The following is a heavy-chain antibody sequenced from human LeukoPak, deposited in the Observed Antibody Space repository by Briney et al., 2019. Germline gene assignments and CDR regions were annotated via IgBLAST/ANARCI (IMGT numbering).Heavy chain of an antibody. J-gene: IGHJ4*02. V-gene: IGHV4-34*01. CDR1: GGSFSGYY. CDR2: INHSGST. CDR3: ARRRVFDY. D-gene: IGHD3-10*01. Sequence: SETVSLTCAVYGGSFSGYYWSWIRQPPGKGLEWIGEINHSGSTNYNPSLKSRVTISVDTSKNQFSLNLSSATAADTAVYYCARRRVFDYWGQGTLVTVSS.